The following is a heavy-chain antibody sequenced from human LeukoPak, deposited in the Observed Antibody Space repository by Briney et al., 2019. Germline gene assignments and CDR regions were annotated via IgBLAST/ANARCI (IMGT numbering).Heavy chain of an antibody. CDR2: FDPEDGET. CDR1: GYTLTELS. D-gene: IGHD4-17*01. CDR3: ATVSWLGDYGAFDI. V-gene: IGHV1-24*01. J-gene: IGHJ3*02. Sequence: ASVTVSCTVSGYTLTELSMHWVRQAPGKGLEWMGGFDPEDGETIYAQKFQGRVTMTEDTSTDTAYMELGSLRSEDTAVYYCATVSWLGDYGAFDIWGQGTMVTVSS.